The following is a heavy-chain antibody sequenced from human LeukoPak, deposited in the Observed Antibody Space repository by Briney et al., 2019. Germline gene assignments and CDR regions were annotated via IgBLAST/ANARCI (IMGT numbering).Heavy chain of an antibody. Sequence: PSETLSLTCTVSGGSISSYYWSWIRQPPGKGLEWIGYIYYSGSTNYNPSLKSRVTISVDTSKNQFSLKLTSVTAADTAVYYCGRADGTSLQRFDPWGQGTLVTVSS. CDR2: IYYSGST. CDR3: GRADGTSLQRFDP. CDR1: GGSISSYY. J-gene: IGHJ5*02. V-gene: IGHV4-59*01. D-gene: IGHD2-2*01.